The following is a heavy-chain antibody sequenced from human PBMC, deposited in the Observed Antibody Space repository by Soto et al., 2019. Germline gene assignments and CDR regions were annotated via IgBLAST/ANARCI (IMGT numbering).Heavy chain of an antibody. CDR1: GFTFSSYG. Sequence: QVQLVESGGGVVQPGRSLRLSCAASGFTFSSYGMHWVRQAPDKGLEWVAVIWYDGSNKYYADSVKGRFTISRDNSKNTLYLQMTSLRAEDTAVYYCASEYCSGGRCYYYGMGVWGQGTTVTVSS. CDR3: ASEYCSGGRCYYYGMGV. D-gene: IGHD2-15*01. CDR2: IWYDGSNK. V-gene: IGHV3-33*01. J-gene: IGHJ6*02.